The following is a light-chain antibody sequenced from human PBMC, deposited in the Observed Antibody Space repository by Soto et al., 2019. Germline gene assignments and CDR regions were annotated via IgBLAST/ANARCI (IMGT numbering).Light chain of an antibody. CDR1: QGIGTD. V-gene: IGKV1-13*02. CDR2: DAS. CDR3: PQFNSYPLT. J-gene: IGKJ4*01. Sequence: AIQLTQSPSSLSASVGDRVTITCRASQGIGTDLVWYQQRPGKAPKLLIFDASSLPSGVPSRFSGSGSGTDFTLTISTLQPEDFATYYCPQFNSYPLTFGGGTKVDIK.